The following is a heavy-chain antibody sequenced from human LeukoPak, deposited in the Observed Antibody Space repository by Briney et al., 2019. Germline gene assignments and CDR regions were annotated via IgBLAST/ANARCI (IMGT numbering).Heavy chain of an antibody. V-gene: IGHV2-70*11. CDR1: GFSLSTRGMC. CDR3: ARMATGGYAYDY. Sequence: SGPTLVNPTQTLTLPCTFSGFSLSTRGMCVTWIRQPPGKALEWLARIDWDDDKYYRTSLKIRLTISKDTSKNQVVLTMTNMDPVDTATYYCARMATGGYAYDYWGQGTLVTVSS. J-gene: IGHJ4*02. CDR2: IDWDDDK. D-gene: IGHD5-12*01.